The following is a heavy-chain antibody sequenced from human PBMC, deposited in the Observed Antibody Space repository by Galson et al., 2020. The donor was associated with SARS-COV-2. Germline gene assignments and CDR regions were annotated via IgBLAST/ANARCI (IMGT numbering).Heavy chain of an antibody. J-gene: IGHJ4*02. CDR3: ARRPGYTYDRYFDY. D-gene: IGHD5-18*01. CDR1: GYSISSGYY. V-gene: IGHV4-38-2*01. Sequence: SETLSLTCAVSGYSISSGYYWGWIRQPPGKWLEWIGSVYHSGSTYYNPSLKSRVTISVDTSKNQFSLKLSSVTAADTAVYYCARRPGYTYDRYFDYWGQGTLVTVSS. CDR2: VYHSGST.